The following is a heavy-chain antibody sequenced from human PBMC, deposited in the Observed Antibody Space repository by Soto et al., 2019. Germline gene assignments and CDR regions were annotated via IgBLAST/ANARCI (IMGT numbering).Heavy chain of an antibody. Sequence: GGALRGSCAASGFSLSPYWMHWVRQVPGRGLEWVARLSSDGFGAAYADSVKGRFFISRDIARNTLSLQMNSLRADDTAVYYCARDLGGPDYWGRGTSVTVSS. J-gene: IGHJ4*02. CDR1: GFSLSPYW. CDR2: LSSDGFGA. V-gene: IGHV3-74*03. CDR3: ARDLGGPDY. D-gene: IGHD3-16*01.